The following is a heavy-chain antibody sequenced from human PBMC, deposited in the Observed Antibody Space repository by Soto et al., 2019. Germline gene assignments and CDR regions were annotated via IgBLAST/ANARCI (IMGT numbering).Heavy chain of an antibody. D-gene: IGHD6-6*01. Sequence: EVQLLESGGGLVQPGGSLRLSCAASGFTFSSYAMSWVRQAPGKGLERVSAISGSGGSTYYADSVKGRFTISRNNSKNTLYLQMNSLRAEDTAVYYCANDVWAAARLAWFDPWGQGTLVTVSS. CDR1: GFTFSSYA. J-gene: IGHJ5*02. CDR2: ISGSGGST. CDR3: ANDVWAAARLAWFDP. V-gene: IGHV3-23*01.